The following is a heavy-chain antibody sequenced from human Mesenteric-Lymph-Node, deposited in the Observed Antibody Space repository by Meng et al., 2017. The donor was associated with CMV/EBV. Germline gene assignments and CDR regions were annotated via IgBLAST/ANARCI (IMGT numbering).Heavy chain of an antibody. CDR3: ARDSMRSAYYFDY. CDR2: FNPSGDFT. V-gene: IGHV1-46*01. D-gene: IGHD2-21*01. CDR1: GYTPTTYS. J-gene: IGHJ4*02. Sequence: KKSGYTPTTYSIHWVRQAPGQGLEWMGIFNPSGDFTTYAQQFQDRVTMTKDTSTSAVYMELRSLRSGDTAMYYCARDSMRSAYYFDYWGQGTMVTVSS.